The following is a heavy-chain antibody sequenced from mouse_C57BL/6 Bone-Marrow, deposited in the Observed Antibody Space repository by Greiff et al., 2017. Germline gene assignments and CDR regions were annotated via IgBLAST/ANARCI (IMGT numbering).Heavy chain of an antibody. V-gene: IGHV5-12*01. D-gene: IGHD2-4*01. J-gene: IGHJ2*01. CDR1: GFTFSDYY. Sequence: EVQLVESGGGLVQPGGSLKLSCAASGFTFSDYYMYWVRQTPEKRLEWVAYISNGGGSTYYPDTVKGRFPISRDNAKNTLYLQMSRLKSEDTAMYYCARGGIYYDYGDFDYWGQGTTLTVSS. CDR2: ISNGGGST. CDR3: ARGGIYYDYGDFDY.